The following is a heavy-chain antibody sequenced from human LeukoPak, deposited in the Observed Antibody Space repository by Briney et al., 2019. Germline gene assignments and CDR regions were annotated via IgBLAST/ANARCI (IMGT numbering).Heavy chain of an antibody. CDR2: IRNKDTKYTT. V-gene: IGHV3-72*01. J-gene: IGHJ4*02. CDR3: VRGRTSPDY. CDR1: GFTFSDHY. D-gene: IGHD2-2*01. Sequence: GGSLRLSCAASGFTFSDHYMDWVRQAPGKGLEWVGRIRNKDTKYTTEYAASVKGRFTISRDNAKNSLYLQMNSLRAEDTAVYYCVRGRTSPDYWGQGALVTVSS.